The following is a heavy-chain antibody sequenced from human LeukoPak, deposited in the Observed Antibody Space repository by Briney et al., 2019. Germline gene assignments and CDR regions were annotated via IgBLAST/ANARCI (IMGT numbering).Heavy chain of an antibody. CDR3: ARDFGRYSGYDFDF. CDR1: GYTFTGYY. CDR2: INPNSGAT. Sequence: ASVKVSCKASGYTFTGYYVHWLRQAPGQGLEWVAWINPNSGATNHAPKFQGRVTLTRDTSITTAYMGVSRLRSDDTAVYYCARDFGRYSGYDFDFWGQGTLVTVSS. J-gene: IGHJ4*02. D-gene: IGHD5-12*01. V-gene: IGHV1-2*02.